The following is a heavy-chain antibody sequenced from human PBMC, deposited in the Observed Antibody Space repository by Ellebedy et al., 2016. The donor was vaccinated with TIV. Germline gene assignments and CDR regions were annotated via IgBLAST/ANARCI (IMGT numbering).Heavy chain of an antibody. CDR3: ARSSSGGSGSLYYYGMDV. V-gene: IGHV4-4*07. CDR1: GGSISSYY. D-gene: IGHD3-10*01. CDR2: IYTSGST. Sequence: SETLSLXXTVSGGSISSYYWSWIRQPAGKGLEWIGRIYTSGSTNYNPSLKSRVTMSVDTSKNQFSLKLSSVTAADTAVYYCARSSSGGSGSLYYYGMDVWGQGTTVTVSS. J-gene: IGHJ6*02.